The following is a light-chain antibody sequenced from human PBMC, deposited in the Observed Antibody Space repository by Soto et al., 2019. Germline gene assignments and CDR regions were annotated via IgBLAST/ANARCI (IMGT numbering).Light chain of an antibody. Sequence: EIVLTQSPAILSLSPGDRATLSCRASQSVGTHLAWYQQKPGQAPRLLIYGASNRATGIPDRFSGSGSGTDFTLTISKVEPEDVAVYYCHQYGRSPRTFGQGTKVDIK. J-gene: IGKJ1*01. CDR2: GAS. CDR3: HQYGRSPRT. CDR1: QSVGTH. V-gene: IGKV3-20*01.